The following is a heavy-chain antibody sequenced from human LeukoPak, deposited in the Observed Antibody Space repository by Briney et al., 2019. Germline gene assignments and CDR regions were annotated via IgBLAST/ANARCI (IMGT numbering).Heavy chain of an antibody. V-gene: IGHV4-39*07. CDR3: ARATPDYYGSGKRGSFDY. Sequence: SETLSLTCTVSGGSISSSSYYWDWIRQPPGKRLEWIGSIYYSGSTNYNPSLKSRVTISVDTSKNQFSLKLSSVTAADTAVYYCARATPDYYGSGKRGSFDYWGQGTLVTVSS. CDR1: GGSISSSSYY. CDR2: IYYSGST. D-gene: IGHD3-10*01. J-gene: IGHJ4*02.